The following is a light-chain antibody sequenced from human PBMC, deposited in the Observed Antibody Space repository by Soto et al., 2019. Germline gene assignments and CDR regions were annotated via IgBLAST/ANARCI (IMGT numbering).Light chain of an antibody. Sequence: EIVMTQSPASLSVSPGETATLSCRASQSVGGNLAWYQQKPGQAPRLLIYHASTRATGIPARFSGSGSGTDFTLTISSLQSEDFAIFYCQKYDTWPRTFGQGTKVEIK. CDR3: QKYDTWPRT. CDR1: QSVGGN. V-gene: IGKV3-15*01. CDR2: HAS. J-gene: IGKJ1*01.